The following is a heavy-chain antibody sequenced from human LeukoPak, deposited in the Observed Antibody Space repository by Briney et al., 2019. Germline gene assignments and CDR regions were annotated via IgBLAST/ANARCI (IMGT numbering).Heavy chain of an antibody. CDR1: GGSISSYY. V-gene: IGHV4-59*01. Sequence: SETLSLTCTVSGGSISSYYWSWIRQPPGKGLEWIGYIYYSGSTNYNPPLKSRVTISVDTSKNQFSLKLSSVTAADTAVYYCARDAYSSGFFFDYWGQGTLVTVSS. D-gene: IGHD6-19*01. CDR2: IYYSGST. CDR3: ARDAYSSGFFFDY. J-gene: IGHJ4*02.